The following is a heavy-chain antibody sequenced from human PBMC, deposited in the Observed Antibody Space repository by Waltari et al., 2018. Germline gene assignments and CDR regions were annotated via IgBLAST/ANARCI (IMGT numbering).Heavy chain of an antibody. V-gene: IGHV4-4*02. D-gene: IGHD6-19*01. CDR2: IYYSGSTT. CDR3: ASRGVAVAGVVPDY. J-gene: IGHJ4*02. CDR1: GGSISSTYW. Sequence: QVQLQESGPGLVKPSGTLSLTCAVAGGSISSTYWWSWLRQPPGKGLEWIGEIYYSGSTTNYNPSLKSRVIISVDKSQNQLSLKLSSVTAADTAVYYCASRGVAVAGVVPDYWGQGTLVTVSS.